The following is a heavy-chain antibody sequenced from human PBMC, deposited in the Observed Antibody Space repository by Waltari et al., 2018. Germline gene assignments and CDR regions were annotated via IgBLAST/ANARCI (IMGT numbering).Heavy chain of an antibody. J-gene: IGHJ3*02. Sequence: EVQLVESGGGLVQPGGSVSLSVAASGFSLRHFWMSWVRQAAGKGLEWVADIKGDGSRKYYLDSVRGRFSISRDNTKNSVDLQMNSLRAEDTAVYYCARDDSSSGSYDAFDIWGQGTMVAVSS. D-gene: IGHD3-22*01. CDR2: IKGDGSRK. V-gene: IGHV3-7*01. CDR1: GFSLRHFW. CDR3: ARDDSSSGSYDAFDI.